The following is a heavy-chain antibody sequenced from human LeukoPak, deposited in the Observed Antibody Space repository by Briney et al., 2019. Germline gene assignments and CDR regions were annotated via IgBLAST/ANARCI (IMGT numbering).Heavy chain of an antibody. J-gene: IGHJ6*02. CDR1: GYTFTSYG. D-gene: IGHD6-19*01. Sequence: GASVKVSCKASGYTFTSYGISWVRQAPGQGLEWMGWIGAYNGNTNYAQKLQGRVTMTTDTSTSTAYMELRSLRSDDTAVYYCARDKWLVEGGYYYYGMDVWGQGTTVTVSS. CDR3: ARDKWLVEGGYYYYGMDV. CDR2: IGAYNGNT. V-gene: IGHV1-18*01.